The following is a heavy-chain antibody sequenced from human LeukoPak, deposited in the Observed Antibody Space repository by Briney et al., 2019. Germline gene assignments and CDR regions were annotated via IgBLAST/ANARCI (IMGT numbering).Heavy chain of an antibody. J-gene: IGHJ1*01. V-gene: IGHV1-2*02. CDR3: ARDYSESYDDAEYFQH. CDR1: GYTFTGYY. CDR2: INPNSGGT. D-gene: IGHD1-26*01. Sequence: ASVTVSCKASGYTFTGYYMHWVRQAPGQGLEWMGWINPNSGGTNYAQKFQGRVTMTRDTSISTAYMELSRLRPDDTAVYYCARDYSESYDDAEYFQHWGQGTLVTVSS.